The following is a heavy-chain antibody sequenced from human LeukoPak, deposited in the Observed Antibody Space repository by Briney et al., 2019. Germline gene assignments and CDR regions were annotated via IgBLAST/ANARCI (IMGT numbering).Heavy chain of an antibody. CDR1: GGTFSSYA. CDR2: IIPIFGTA. Sequence: KVSCKASGGTFSSYAISWVRQAPGQGLEWMGGIIPIFGTANYAQKFKGRVTITADESTSTAYMELSSLRSEDTAVYYCARAYYYDSSAQSTPFDYWGQGTLVTVSS. D-gene: IGHD3-22*01. V-gene: IGHV1-69*01. CDR3: ARAYYYDSSAQSTPFDY. J-gene: IGHJ4*02.